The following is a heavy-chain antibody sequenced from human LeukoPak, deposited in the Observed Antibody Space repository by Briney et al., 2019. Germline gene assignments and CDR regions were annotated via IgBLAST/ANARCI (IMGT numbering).Heavy chain of an antibody. J-gene: IGHJ4*02. CDR3: ASYGSGSHDY. CDR1: GFTFTNAW. V-gene: IGHV3-15*01. D-gene: IGHD3-10*01. Sequence: PGGSLRLSCAASGFTFTNAWMSWVRQAPGKGLEWVGHIKSKTHGGTTDYAAPVKGRFTISTDDSKNTLYLQMNSLKTEDTAVYYCASYGSGSHDYWGQGSPVTVSS. CDR2: IKSKTHGGTT.